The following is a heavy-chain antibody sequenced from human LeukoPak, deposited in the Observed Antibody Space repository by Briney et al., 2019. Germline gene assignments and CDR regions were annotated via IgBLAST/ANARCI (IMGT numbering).Heavy chain of an antibody. CDR1: GYTFTSYG. J-gene: IGHJ5*02. CDR3: ARAGGYSGYAFNWFDP. V-gene: IGHV1-18*01. CDR2: ISAYNGNT. D-gene: IGHD5-12*01. Sequence: GASVKVSCKASGYTFTSYGISWVRQAPGQGLEWMGWISAYNGNTNYAQKPQGRVTMTTDTSTSTAYMELRSLRSDDTAVYYCARAGGYSGYAFNWFDPWGQGTLVTVSS.